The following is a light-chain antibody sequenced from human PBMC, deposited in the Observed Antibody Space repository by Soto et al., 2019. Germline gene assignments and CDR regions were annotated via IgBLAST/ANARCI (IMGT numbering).Light chain of an antibody. CDR3: QQSGST. V-gene: IGKV3-15*01. CDR1: QSVSSN. CDR2: DAS. J-gene: IGKJ2*02. Sequence: EIVMTQSPATLSVSPGERATLSCRASQSVSSNLAWYQQKPGQAPRLLIYDASTRATGIPARFSGSGSGTEFTLTISSLQSEDFAVYYCQQSGSTFGQGTKLEIK.